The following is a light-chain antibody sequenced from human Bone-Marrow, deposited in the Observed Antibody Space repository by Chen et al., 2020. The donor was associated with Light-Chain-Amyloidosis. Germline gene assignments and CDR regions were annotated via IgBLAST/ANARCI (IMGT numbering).Light chain of an antibody. CDR1: HIGSKT. CDR2: YDS. J-gene: IGLJ2*01. V-gene: IGLV3-21*04. Sequence: SSVLTQPPSVSVAPGKTARITCGGNHIGSKTVHWYQQKPGQAPVLVIYYDSDRPSGIPERFSGSKSGNTATLTISRVEAGDEADYYCQVWDSSSDHVVFGGGTKLTVL. CDR3: QVWDSSSDHVV.